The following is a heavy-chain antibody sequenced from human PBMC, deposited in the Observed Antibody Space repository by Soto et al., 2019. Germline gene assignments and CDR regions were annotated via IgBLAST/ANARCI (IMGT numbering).Heavy chain of an antibody. D-gene: IGHD1-26*01. J-gene: IGHJ4*02. Sequence: QVQVVESGGGVVQPGTSLRLSCTASGFNFSPFGMHWVRQAAGKGLEWLSVVSFDGNKKNYADSVKGRLTISKDNSQSTLYLEMNSLRAEDTAVYYCVKDINAYSEYACPIEFWGQGTLVTVSS. CDR2: VSFDGNKK. CDR1: GFNFSPFG. CDR3: VKDINAYSEYACPIEF. V-gene: IGHV3-30*18.